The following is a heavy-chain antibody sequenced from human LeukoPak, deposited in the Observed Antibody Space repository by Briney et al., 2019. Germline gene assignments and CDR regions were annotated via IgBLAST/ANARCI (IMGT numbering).Heavy chain of an antibody. CDR3: ARDPLGVTQAWFDP. CDR2: IIPIFGTA. J-gene: IGHJ5*02. CDR1: GGTFSSYA. D-gene: IGHD3-22*01. V-gene: IGHV1-69*13. Sequence: SVKVSCKASGGTFSSYAISWVRQAPGQGLEWMGGIIPIFGTANYAQKFQGRVTITADESTSTAYMELSSLRSEDTAVYYCARDPLGVTQAWFDPWGQGTLVTVSS.